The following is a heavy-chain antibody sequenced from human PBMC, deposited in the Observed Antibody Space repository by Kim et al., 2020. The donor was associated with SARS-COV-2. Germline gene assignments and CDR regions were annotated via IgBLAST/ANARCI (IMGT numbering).Heavy chain of an antibody. V-gene: IGHV1-8*01. CDR2: MNPNSGNT. D-gene: IGHD6-13*01. J-gene: IGHJ5*02. CDR1: GYTFTSYD. Sequence: ASVKVSCKASGYTFTSYDINWVRQATGQGLEWMGWMNPNSGNTGYAQKFQGRVTMTRNTSISTAYMELSSLRSEDTAVYYCARNRLGGPAAGTDHWFDPWGQGTLVTVSS. CDR3: ARNRLGGPAAGTDHWFDP.